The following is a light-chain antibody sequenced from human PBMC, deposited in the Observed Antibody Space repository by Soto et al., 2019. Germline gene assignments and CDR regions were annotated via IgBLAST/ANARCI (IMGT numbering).Light chain of an antibody. CDR2: ENN. CDR1: SSNIGNNY. Sequence: QSVLTQPPSVSAAPGQKVTISCSGSSSNIGNNYVSWYQQLPGTTPKLLIYENNKPPSGIPDRFPGSKSGTSATLGITGLQTGDEADYYCGTWDSSLSAVVFGGGTKLTVL. V-gene: IGLV1-51*02. J-gene: IGLJ2*01. CDR3: GTWDSSLSAVV.